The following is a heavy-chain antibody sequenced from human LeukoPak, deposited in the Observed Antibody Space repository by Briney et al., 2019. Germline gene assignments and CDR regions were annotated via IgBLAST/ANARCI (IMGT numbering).Heavy chain of an antibody. J-gene: IGHJ6*03. CDR2: IYYSGST. V-gene: IGHV4-59*08. D-gene: IGHD5-18*01. CDR1: GGSISTYF. CDR3: ARVGYSYGYSMDV. Sequence: PSETLSLTCTVSGGSISTYFWSWIRQPPGKGLEWIGYIYYSGSTNYNPSLKSRVTISVDTSKNQFSLKLSSVTAADTAVYYCARVGYSYGYSMDVWGKGTTVTVSS.